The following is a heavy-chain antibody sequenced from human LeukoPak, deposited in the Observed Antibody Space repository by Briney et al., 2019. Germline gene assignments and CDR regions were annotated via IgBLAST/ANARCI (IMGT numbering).Heavy chain of an antibody. CDR2: IWYDGSNK. D-gene: IGHD1-14*01. CDR3: TRDAAGLDY. Sequence: GGSLRLSCAASGFTFSSYGMHWVRQAPGKGLEWVAVIWYDGSNKYYADSVKGRFTISRDNSKNTLYLQMNSLRAEDTGVYYCTRDAAGLDYWGQGTLVTVSS. J-gene: IGHJ4*02. CDR1: GFTFSSYG. V-gene: IGHV3-33*01.